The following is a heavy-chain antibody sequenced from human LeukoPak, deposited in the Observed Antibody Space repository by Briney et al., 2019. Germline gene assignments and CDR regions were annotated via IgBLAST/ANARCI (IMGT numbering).Heavy chain of an antibody. J-gene: IGHJ4*02. CDR2: INHSGST. CDR1: GGSFSGYY. V-gene: IGHV4-34*01. Sequence: SETLSLTCAVYGGSFSGYYWSWIRQPPGKGLEWIGEINHSGSTNYNPSLKSRVTISVDTSKNQFSLKLSSVTAADTAVYFCARGVEVAYWGQGTLVTVSS. CDR3: ARGVEVAY.